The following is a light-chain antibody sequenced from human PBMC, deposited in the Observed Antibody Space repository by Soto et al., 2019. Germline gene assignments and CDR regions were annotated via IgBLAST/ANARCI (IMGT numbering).Light chain of an antibody. V-gene: IGKV3-20*01. CDR3: QQYGSSPRIT. J-gene: IGKJ5*01. CDR2: DAS. CDR1: QSVSSY. Sequence: EIVLTHSPATLSFSPRERATRSCSASQSVSSYLAWDQQKPGQAPRLLIYDASTRATGIPARFSGSGSGTDFTLTISRLEPEDFAVYYCQQYGSSPRITFGQGTRLEIK.